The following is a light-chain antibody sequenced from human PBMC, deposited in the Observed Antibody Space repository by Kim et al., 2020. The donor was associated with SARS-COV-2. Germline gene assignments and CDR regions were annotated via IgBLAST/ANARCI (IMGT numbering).Light chain of an antibody. CDR1: KSVSSY. CDR2: DAS. CDR3: QQRSNWPIT. Sequence: PGERATLSCRASKSVSSYLAWYQQKPGKAPRLLSYDASNRDTGSPARFSGSGSGTDFTLTISSLEPEDFAVYYCQQRSNWPITFGQGTRLEIK. J-gene: IGKJ5*01. V-gene: IGKV3-11*01.